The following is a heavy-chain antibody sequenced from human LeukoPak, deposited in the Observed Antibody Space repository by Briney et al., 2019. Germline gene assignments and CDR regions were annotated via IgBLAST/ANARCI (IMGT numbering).Heavy chain of an antibody. J-gene: IGHJ4*02. Sequence: ASVKVSCKVSGYTLTELSMHWVRQAPGKGLEWMGGFDPEDGETIYAQKFQGRVTMTEDTSTSTAYMELRSLTSDDTAVYYCARGIRGLGAAFYLDLWGQGTLVTVSS. D-gene: IGHD6-13*01. CDR2: FDPEDGET. CDR1: GYTLTELS. V-gene: IGHV1-24*01. CDR3: ARGIRGLGAAFYLDL.